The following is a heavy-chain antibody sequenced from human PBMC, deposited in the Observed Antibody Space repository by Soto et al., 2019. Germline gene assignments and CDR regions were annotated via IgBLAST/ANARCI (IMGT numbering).Heavy chain of an antibody. D-gene: IGHD3-22*01. J-gene: IGHJ4*02. CDR2: TYYRSKWYN. CDR1: GDSVSSNSAA. CDR3: ARSYDSSGYYWDFFDY. V-gene: IGHV6-1*01. Sequence: SQTLSLTCAISGDSVSSNSAAWNWIRQSPSRGLEWLGRTYYRSKWYNDYAVSVKSRITINPDTSKNQFSLQLNSVTPEDTAVYYCARSYDSSGYYWDFFDYWGQGTLVTVSS.